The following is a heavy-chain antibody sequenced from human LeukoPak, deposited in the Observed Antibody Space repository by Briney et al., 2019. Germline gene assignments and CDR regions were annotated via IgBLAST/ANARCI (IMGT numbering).Heavy chain of an antibody. CDR2: IYYRGST. Sequence: SETLSLTCTVSGGSISSSYWGWIPQPPGKGLEWIGYIYYRGSTNYNPSLKSRVTISVDTSKNKFSLKLTSVTAADTAVYYCARRSQENGVITANNWFDPWGQGSLVTVSS. D-gene: IGHD3-16*01. CDR3: ARRSQENGVITANNWFDP. J-gene: IGHJ5*02. CDR1: GGSISSSY. V-gene: IGHV4-59*08.